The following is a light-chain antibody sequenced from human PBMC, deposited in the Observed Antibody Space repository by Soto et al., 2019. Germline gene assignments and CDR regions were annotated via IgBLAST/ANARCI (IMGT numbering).Light chain of an antibody. V-gene: IGLV1-40*01. J-gene: IGLJ2*01. CDR1: NSNIGAGYD. Sequence: QSVLTQPPSVSGAPGQRVTISCTGSNSNIGAGYDVNWYQHFPGTAPKLLIYVNTNRPSGVPDRCSGSKSGCSNSLAITWIQSEDEDDYYCQSYDISRISRIFGLGTKLTVL. CDR3: QSYDISRISRI. CDR2: VNT.